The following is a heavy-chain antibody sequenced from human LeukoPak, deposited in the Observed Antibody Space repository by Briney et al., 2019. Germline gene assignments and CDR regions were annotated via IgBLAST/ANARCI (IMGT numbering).Heavy chain of an antibody. J-gene: IGHJ6*02. CDR3: ARDYCRSTSCPRRYYYYYGMDV. D-gene: IGHD2-2*01. Sequence: GASVKVSCKASGGTFSSYTISWVRQAPGQGLEWMGRIIPILGIANYAQKFQGRVTITADKSTSTAYMELSSLRSEDTAVYYCARDYCRSTSCPRRYYYYYGMDVWGQGTTVTVSS. CDR1: GGTFSSYT. V-gene: IGHV1-69*04. CDR2: IIPILGIA.